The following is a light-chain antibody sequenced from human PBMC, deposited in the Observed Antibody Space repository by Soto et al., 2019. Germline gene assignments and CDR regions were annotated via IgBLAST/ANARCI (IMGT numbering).Light chain of an antibody. CDR2: GAS. CDR3: QQYDNWPLT. CDR1: QSVTSS. V-gene: IGKV3-15*01. Sequence: EIVMTQSPATLSVSPGERATLSCRASQSVTSSFAWYQQKPGQAPRLLIYGASTRATGIPARFSGSGSGTEFTLTITSLQSEDFAVYYCQQYDNWPLTFGGGTNVEIK. J-gene: IGKJ4*01.